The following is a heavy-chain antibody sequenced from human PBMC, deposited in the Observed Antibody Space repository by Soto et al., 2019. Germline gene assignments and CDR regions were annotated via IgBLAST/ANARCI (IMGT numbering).Heavy chain of an antibody. CDR2: INPNSGGT. CDR1: GYTFTGYY. Sequence: ASVKVSFKASGYTFTGYYMHWVRQAPGQGLEWMGWINPNSGGTNYAQKFQGRVTMTRDTSISTAYMELSRLRSDDTAVYYCARDSRIYDILTGQKGYYYGMDVWGQGTTVTVSS. V-gene: IGHV1-2*02. D-gene: IGHD3-9*01. J-gene: IGHJ6*02. CDR3: ARDSRIYDILTGQKGYYYGMDV.